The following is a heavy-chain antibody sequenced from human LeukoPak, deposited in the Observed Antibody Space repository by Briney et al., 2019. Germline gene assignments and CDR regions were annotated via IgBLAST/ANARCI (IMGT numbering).Heavy chain of an antibody. D-gene: IGHD6-19*01. V-gene: IGHV1-2*06. CDR2: INPNSGGT. CDR1: GYTFTDYY. CDR3: ARSPSGWYGDY. Sequence: GASVKVSCKXSGYTFTDYYMHWVRQAPGQGLEGIGRINPNSGGTSSARKFQGRVTVTRDTFISTVYMELSRLTSDDTAVYYCARSPSGWYGDYWGQGTLVTVSS. J-gene: IGHJ4*02.